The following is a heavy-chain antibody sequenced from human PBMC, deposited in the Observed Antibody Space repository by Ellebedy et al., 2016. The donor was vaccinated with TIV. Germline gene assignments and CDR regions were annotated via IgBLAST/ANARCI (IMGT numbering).Heavy chain of an antibody. CDR2: IYYSGST. CDR3: ARGGGNAYFDL. CDR1: GGSISNYY. V-gene: IGHV4-59*01. D-gene: IGHD4-23*01. J-gene: IGHJ2*01. Sequence: MPSETLSLTCTVSGGSISNYYWSWIRQPPGKGLEWIGYIYYSGSTNYNPSLKSRVTISVDTSKNQFSLKLSSVTAADTAVYYCARGGGNAYFDLWGRGTLVTVSS.